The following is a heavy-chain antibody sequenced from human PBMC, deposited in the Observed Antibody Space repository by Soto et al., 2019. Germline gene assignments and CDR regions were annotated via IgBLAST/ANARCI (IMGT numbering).Heavy chain of an antibody. Sequence: QEQLVQSGAEVREPGASVKVSCKASGYTFTNNYIQWVRQAPGQGLEWLAMINPRNGETRHAQVFQGRITLTSDTSTTTAYMEIKSLRSEDTAFYYCARDRPHAWLDPWGQGTLVTVSS. CDR1: GYTFTNNY. CDR2: INPRNGET. CDR3: ARDRPHAWLDP. V-gene: IGHV1-46*01. J-gene: IGHJ5*02.